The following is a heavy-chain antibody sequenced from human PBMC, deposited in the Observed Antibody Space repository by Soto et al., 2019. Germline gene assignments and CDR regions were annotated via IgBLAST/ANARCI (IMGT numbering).Heavy chain of an antibody. J-gene: IGHJ5*02. CDR2: IYSGGST. CDR1: GFTVSSNY. V-gene: IGHV3-66*01. D-gene: IGHD6-6*01. CDR3: ARDVAASNWFDP. Sequence: SLRLSCAASGFTVSSNYMSWVRQAPGKGLEWVSVIYSGGSTYYADSVKGRFTISRDNSKNTLYLQMNSLRAEDTAVYYCARDVAASNWFDPWGQGTLVTVSS.